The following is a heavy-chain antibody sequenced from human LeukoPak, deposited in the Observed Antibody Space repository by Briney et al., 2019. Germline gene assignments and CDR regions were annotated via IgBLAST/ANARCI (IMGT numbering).Heavy chain of an antibody. V-gene: IGHV3-21*01. J-gene: IGHJ4*02. Sequence: GGSLRLSCAASGFTFSSYSMNWVRQAPGKGLEWVSSISSSSSYIYYADSVKGRFTISRDNAKNSLYLQMNSLRAEDTAVYYCARIYDSSGYKIRPPHVTPYYFDYWGQGTLVTVSS. CDR2: ISSSSSYI. D-gene: IGHD3-22*01. CDR1: GFTFSSYS. CDR3: ARIYDSSGYKIRPPHVTPYYFDY.